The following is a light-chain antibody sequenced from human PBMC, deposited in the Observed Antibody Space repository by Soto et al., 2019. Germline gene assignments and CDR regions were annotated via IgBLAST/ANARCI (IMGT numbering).Light chain of an antibody. CDR1: PSVGTD. Sequence: EIVMTQSPATLSVSPGERATLSCRASPSVGTDLAWYQQKPGQAPRRLIYGASTRATGIPARFSGSGSGTEFTLTINSLQSEDLAVYYCHQYNDWPRFTFGPGTKVEIK. V-gene: IGKV3-15*01. CDR2: GAS. J-gene: IGKJ3*01. CDR3: HQYNDWPRFT.